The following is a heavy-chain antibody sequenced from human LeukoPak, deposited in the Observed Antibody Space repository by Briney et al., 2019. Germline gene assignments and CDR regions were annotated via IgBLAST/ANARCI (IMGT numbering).Heavy chain of an antibody. Sequence: GGSLRLSCAGSGFNFNNYWMHWVRQAPGKGLVWVSRIHSDGRVTTYADSVKGRFTISKDSARNTLYLQMNTLRVEDTAVYYCARAQDTYNSLYFDYWGQGALVTV. D-gene: IGHD5-24*01. CDR1: GFNFNNYW. J-gene: IGHJ4*02. CDR2: IHSDGRVT. CDR3: ARAQDTYNSLYFDY. V-gene: IGHV3-74*01.